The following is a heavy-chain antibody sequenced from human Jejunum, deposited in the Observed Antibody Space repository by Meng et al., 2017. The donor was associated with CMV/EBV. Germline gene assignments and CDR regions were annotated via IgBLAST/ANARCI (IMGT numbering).Heavy chain of an antibody. CDR2: IYWNDDK. CDR3: AHNSHHPWGTYRDYYFDY. J-gene: IGHJ4*02. V-gene: IGHV2-5*01. D-gene: IGHD3-16*02. Sequence: SLSTSGVGVAWIRQPPGKALEWLALIYWNDDKRYISSLRSRLTVTKDTSKNQVVLTMTNMDPVDTATYYCAHNSHHPWGTYRDYYFDYWGQGTPVTVSS. CDR1: SLSTSGVG.